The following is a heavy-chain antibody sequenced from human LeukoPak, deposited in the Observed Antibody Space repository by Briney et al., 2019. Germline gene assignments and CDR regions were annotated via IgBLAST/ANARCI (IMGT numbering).Heavy chain of an antibody. Sequence: PSETLSLTCTVSGGSISSYYWNWIRQPPGKGVEWIGYIHYSGSTNYNPSLKSRVTASVDTSKNQFSLKLTSVTAADTAVYYCARGVSYYDYWGQGALVTVSS. CDR2: IHYSGST. J-gene: IGHJ4*02. D-gene: IGHD3-3*01. V-gene: IGHV4-59*01. CDR3: ARGVSYYDY. CDR1: GGSISSYY.